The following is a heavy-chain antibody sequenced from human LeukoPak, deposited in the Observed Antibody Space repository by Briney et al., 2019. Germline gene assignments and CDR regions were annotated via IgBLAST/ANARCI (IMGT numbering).Heavy chain of an antibody. Sequence: PGGSLRLSCAASGFTFSGSAMHWVRQASGKGLGWVGRIRSKANSYATAYAASVKGRFTISRDDSKNTAYLQMNSLKTEDTAVYYCTTLKFSGSYGGPADYWGQGTLVTVSS. CDR2: IRSKANSYAT. CDR1: GFTFSGSA. V-gene: IGHV3-73*01. D-gene: IGHD1-26*01. CDR3: TTLKFSGSYGGPADY. J-gene: IGHJ4*02.